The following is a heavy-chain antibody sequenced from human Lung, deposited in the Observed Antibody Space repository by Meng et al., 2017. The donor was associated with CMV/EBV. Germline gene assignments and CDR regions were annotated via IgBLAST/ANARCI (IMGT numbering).Heavy chain of an antibody. CDR2: IKSTTDGGTT. CDR1: GFTFSNAW. CDR3: TTDLVDTPMVTYDY. J-gene: IGHJ4*02. Sequence: GFTFSNAWMSWVRQAPGKGLEWVGHIKSTTDGGTTDYAAPVQGRFAISRDDSSNTLYLRMNSLKSEDTAFYYCTTDLVDTPMVTYDYWGQGTLVTVSS. D-gene: IGHD5-18*01. V-gene: IGHV3-15*01.